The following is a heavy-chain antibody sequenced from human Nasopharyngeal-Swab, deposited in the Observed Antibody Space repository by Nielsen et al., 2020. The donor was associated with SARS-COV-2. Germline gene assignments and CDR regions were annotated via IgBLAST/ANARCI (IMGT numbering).Heavy chain of an antibody. CDR3: ASPATVVTLDAFDI. CDR1: GYTFTSYG. Sequence: ASVKVSCKASGYTFTSYGISWVRQAPGQGLEWMGWISAYNGNTNYAQKLQGRVTMTTDTSTSTAYMELRSLRSDDTAVYYCASPATVVTLDAFDIWGQGTMVIVSS. J-gene: IGHJ3*02. CDR2: ISAYNGNT. D-gene: IGHD4-23*01. V-gene: IGHV1-18*01.